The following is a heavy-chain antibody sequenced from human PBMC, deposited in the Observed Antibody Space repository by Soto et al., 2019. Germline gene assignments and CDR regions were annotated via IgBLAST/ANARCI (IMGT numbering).Heavy chain of an antibody. CDR3: ARLCSGGSCLDDAFDI. D-gene: IGHD2-15*01. CDR2: INHSGST. J-gene: IGHJ3*02. CDR1: GGSLSGYH. V-gene: IGHV4-34*01. Sequence: SETLSLTCAVYGGSLSGYHRSWIRQPPGKGLEWIGEINHSGSTNYNPSLKSRVTISVDKSKNQFSLKLSSVTAADTAVYYCARLCSGGSCLDDAFDIWGQGTMVTVSS.